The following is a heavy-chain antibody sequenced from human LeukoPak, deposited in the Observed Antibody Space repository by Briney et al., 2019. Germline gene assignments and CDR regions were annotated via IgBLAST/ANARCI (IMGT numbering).Heavy chain of an antibody. D-gene: IGHD3-22*01. V-gene: IGHV4-34*01. CDR2: INHSGST. J-gene: IGHJ4*02. Sequence: INHSGSTNYNPSLKSRVTISVDTSKNQFSLKLSSVTAADTAVYYCARARAYYYDSSGYYDYWGQGTLVTVSS. CDR3: ARARAYYYDSSGYYDY.